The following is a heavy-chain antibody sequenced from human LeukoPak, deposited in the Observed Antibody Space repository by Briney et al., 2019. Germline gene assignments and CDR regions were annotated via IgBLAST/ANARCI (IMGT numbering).Heavy chain of an antibody. CDR3: ARAEWLGWFDP. CDR1: GGSISSGSYY. D-gene: IGHD6-19*01. V-gene: IGHV4-31*03. J-gene: IGHJ5*02. CDR2: IYYSGST. Sequence: SETLSLTCTVSGGSISSGSYYWSWIRQHPGKGLEWIGYIYYSGSTYYNPSLKSRVTISVDTSKNQFSLKLSSVTAADTAVYYCARAEWLGWFDPWGQGTLVTVSS.